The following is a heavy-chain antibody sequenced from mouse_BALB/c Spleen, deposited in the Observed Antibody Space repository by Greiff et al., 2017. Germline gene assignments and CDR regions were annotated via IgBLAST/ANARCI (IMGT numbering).Heavy chain of an antibody. D-gene: IGHD1-1*01. J-gene: IGHJ2*01. CDR2: INPSNGGT. CDR1: GYTFTSYY. Sequence: VHLVESGAELVKPGASVKLSCKASGYTFTSYYMYWVKQRPGQGLEWIGEINPSNGGTNFNEKFKSKATLTVDKSSSTAYMQLSSLTSEDSAVYYCTRGGTTVVAFDYWGQGTTLTVSS. CDR3: TRGGTTVVAFDY. V-gene: IGHV1S81*02.